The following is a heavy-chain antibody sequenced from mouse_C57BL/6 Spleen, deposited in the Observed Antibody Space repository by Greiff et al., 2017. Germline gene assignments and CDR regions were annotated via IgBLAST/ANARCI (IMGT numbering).Heavy chain of an antibody. CDR3: ARLTRYYSSSGPIDY. D-gene: IGHD2-5*01. Sequence: QVQLQQPGAELVRPGTSVKLSCKASGYTFTSYWMHWVKQRPGQGLEWIGVIDPSDSYTNYNQKFKGKATLTVDTSSSTAYMQPSSLTSEDSAVYNSARLTRYYSSSGPIDYWGEGASVTVSS. J-gene: IGHJ4*01. V-gene: IGHV1-59*01. CDR2: IDPSDSYT. CDR1: GYTFTSYW.